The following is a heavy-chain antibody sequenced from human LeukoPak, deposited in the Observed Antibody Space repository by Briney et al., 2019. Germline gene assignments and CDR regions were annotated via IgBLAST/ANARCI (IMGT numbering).Heavy chain of an antibody. J-gene: IGHJ4*02. D-gene: IGHD6-25*01. CDR3: ARIPDISGWPFDY. CDR1: GGSISSDTR. CDR2: IYHRGAT. V-gene: IGHV4-4*02. Sequence: SGTLSLTCAVSGGSISSDTRWTWVRQPPGKGLGWIGEIYHRGATNYNPSLKSRVTISLDKSKNQFSLKLTSVTAADTAVYYCARIPDISGWPFDYWGQGTLVTVSS.